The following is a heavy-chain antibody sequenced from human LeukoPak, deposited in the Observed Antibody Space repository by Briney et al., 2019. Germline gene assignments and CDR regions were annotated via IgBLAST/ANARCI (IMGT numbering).Heavy chain of an antibody. V-gene: IGHV3-21*01. D-gene: IGHD5-24*01. Sequence: PGGSLRLSFAASGFPFSSYSMNWVRPAPGKGLGWVSSISSSSSYIYYTDSVKGRFTISRDNAKNSLYLQMNSLRAEDTAVYYCARADGYNHAFDIWGQGTMVTVSS. CDR3: ARADGYNHAFDI. J-gene: IGHJ3*02. CDR1: GFPFSSYS. CDR2: ISSSSSYI.